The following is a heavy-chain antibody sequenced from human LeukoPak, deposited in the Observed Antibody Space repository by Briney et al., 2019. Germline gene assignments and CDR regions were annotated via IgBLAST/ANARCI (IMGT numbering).Heavy chain of an antibody. CDR3: ARDWAMAFFDY. V-gene: IGHV3-30-3*01. CDR1: GFTFSSNA. D-gene: IGHD5-24*01. J-gene: IGHJ4*02. CDR2: ISYDGSNK. Sequence: GGSLRLSCAASGFTFSSNAMHWVRQAPGKGLEWVAVISYDGSNKYYADSVKGRFTISRDNSKNTLYLQMNSLRAEDTAVYYCARDWAMAFFDYWGQGTLVTVSS.